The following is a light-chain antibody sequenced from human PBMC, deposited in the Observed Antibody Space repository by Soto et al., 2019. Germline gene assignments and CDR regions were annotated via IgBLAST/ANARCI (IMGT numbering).Light chain of an antibody. CDR1: QSLLYRDGNTY. CDR2: KVS. Sequence: DVVMTQSPLSLPVTLGQPASISCRSSQSLLYRDGNTYLHWFQQRPGQSPRRLIYKVSNRDSGVPDRFSGSGSGTDFTLKISRVEAEDVGVYYCMQGTHWPRTFGQGTKVEIK. J-gene: IGKJ1*01. V-gene: IGKV2-30*01. CDR3: MQGTHWPRT.